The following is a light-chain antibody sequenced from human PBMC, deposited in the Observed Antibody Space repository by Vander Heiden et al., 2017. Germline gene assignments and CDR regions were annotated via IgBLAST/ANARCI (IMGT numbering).Light chain of an antibody. J-gene: IGLJ3*02. CDR3: QSYDSSLSGSEV. CDR2: GNS. Sequence: QSVLTQPPSVSGAPGQRVTISCTGSRSNIGAGYDVHWYQQLPGTAPKLLIYGNSNRPSGVPDRFSGSKSGTSASLAITGLQAEDEADDYCQSYDSSLSGSEVFGGGTKLTVL. CDR1: RSNIGAGYD. V-gene: IGLV1-40*01.